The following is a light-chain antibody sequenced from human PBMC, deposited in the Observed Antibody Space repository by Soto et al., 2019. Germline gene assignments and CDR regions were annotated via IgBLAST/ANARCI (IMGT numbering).Light chain of an antibody. V-gene: IGKV3-11*01. CDR3: QQRSNWPPT. Sequence: ENVLTQSPGTLSLSPGDRASLSCRASQSVSNNYLAWHQQRPGQAPRLLIFGASNRATGIPAMFSGSGSGTDFTLTISSLEPEDFAVYYCQQRSNWPPTFGQGTRLEIK. CDR2: GAS. J-gene: IGKJ5*01. CDR1: QSVSNN.